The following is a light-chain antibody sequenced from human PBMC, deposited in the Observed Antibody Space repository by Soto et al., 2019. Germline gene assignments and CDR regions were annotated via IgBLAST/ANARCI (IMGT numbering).Light chain of an antibody. CDR2: KAS. CDR1: QDIANF. J-gene: IGKJ1*01. CDR3: QQYSTYTPRT. Sequence: ILMTQSPSSLSAFVGDRVTITCRASQDIANFLAWYQQKPGKAPKILIYKASSLESGVPSRFSGSGSGTEFTLTISSLQPDDFATYYCQQYSTYTPRTFGQGTKVDIK. V-gene: IGKV1-5*03.